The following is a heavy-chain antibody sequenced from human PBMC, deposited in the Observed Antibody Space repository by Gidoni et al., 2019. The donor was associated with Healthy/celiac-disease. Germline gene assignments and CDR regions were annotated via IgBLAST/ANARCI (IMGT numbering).Heavy chain of an antibody. CDR1: GFPFSSFS. J-gene: IGHJ4*02. CDR3: AKDSAAMVRGVGGYFDY. Sequence: EVQLLESGGGLVQPGGSLRLSCAASGFPFSSFSMSWVRQAPGKGLGGVSAISGSGGSTYYEDSVKGRFTISRDNSKNTLYLQMNSLRAEDTAVYYCAKDSAAMVRGVGGYFDYWGQGTLVTVSS. V-gene: IGHV3-23*01. CDR2: ISGSGGST. D-gene: IGHD3-10*01.